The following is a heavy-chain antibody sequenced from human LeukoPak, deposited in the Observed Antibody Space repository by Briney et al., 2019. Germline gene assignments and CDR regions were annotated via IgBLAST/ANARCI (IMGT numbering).Heavy chain of an antibody. D-gene: IGHD3-3*01. CDR3: ASRVFWSGYPPYYYYGMDV. CDR1: GGTFSSYA. J-gene: IGHJ6*02. CDR2: IIPIFGTA. Sequence: GASVKVSCKASGGTFSSYAISWVRQAPGQGLEWMGGIIPIFGTANYAQKFQGRVTITADESTSTAYMELSSLRSEDTAVCYCASRVFWSGYPPYYYYGMDVWGQGTTVTVSS. V-gene: IGHV1-69*13.